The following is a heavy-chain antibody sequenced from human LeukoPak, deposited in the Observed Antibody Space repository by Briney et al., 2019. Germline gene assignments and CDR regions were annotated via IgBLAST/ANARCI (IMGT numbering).Heavy chain of an antibody. Sequence: ASVNVSCKASGYTFTSYVISWVRQAPGQGLEGMGWISAYNGNTNYAQKRQRRLTMTTDTSPRTACMELRSLRSDDTAVYYCGGGRIRYDSSGRHDAFDIWGGGTMVSVSS. CDR1: GYTFTSYV. J-gene: IGHJ3*02. CDR3: GGGRIRYDSSGRHDAFDI. V-gene: IGHV1-18*01. D-gene: IGHD3-22*01. CDR2: ISAYNGNT.